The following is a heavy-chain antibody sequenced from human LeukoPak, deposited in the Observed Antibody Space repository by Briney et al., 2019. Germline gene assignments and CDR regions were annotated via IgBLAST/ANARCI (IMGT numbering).Heavy chain of an antibody. J-gene: IGHJ4*02. CDR1: GFIFSDYS. Sequence: PGGSLRLSCAASGFIFSDYSMNWVRQAPGKGLEWVSSISSSGSYIYYADSVKGRFTISRDNAKNSLDLQMISLRAEDTAVYYCTREMKHIVGPSDYWGQGALVTVSS. V-gene: IGHV3-21*01. D-gene: IGHD1-26*01. CDR3: TREMKHIVGPSDY. CDR2: ISSSGSYI.